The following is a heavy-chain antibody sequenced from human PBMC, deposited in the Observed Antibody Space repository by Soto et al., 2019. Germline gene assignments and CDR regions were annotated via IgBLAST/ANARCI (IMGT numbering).Heavy chain of an antibody. CDR3: AKTITTIGVSSTGRGALLDN. Sequence: QVQLVESGGGVVQPGRSLRLSCAASGFTFSVFGMHWVRQAPGKGLEWVAVISNDGNSEHYADSVKGRFTISRDNSKNTFYLQMNRLSVEDTAVYYCAKTITTIGVSSTGRGALLDNWGQGILVSVSS. CDR2: ISNDGNSE. CDR1: GFTFSVFG. D-gene: IGHD3-3*01. V-gene: IGHV3-30*18. J-gene: IGHJ4*02.